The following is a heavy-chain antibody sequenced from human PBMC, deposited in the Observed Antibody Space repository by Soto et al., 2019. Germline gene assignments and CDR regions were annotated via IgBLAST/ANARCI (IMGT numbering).Heavy chain of an antibody. CDR1: GFTFSSYW. CDR3: ARDPHTYYDILTGYPEYFDY. V-gene: IGHV3-74*01. D-gene: IGHD3-9*01. Sequence: GGSLRLSCAASGFTFSSYWMHWVRQAPGKGLVWVSRINSDGSSTSYADSVKGRFIISRDNAKNTLYLQMNSLRAEDTAVYYCARDPHTYYDILTGYPEYFDYWGQGTLVTVSS. CDR2: INSDGSST. J-gene: IGHJ4*02.